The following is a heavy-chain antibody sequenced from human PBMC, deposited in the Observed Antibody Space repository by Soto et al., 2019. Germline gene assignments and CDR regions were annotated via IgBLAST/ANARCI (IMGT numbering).Heavy chain of an antibody. D-gene: IGHD2-2*02. CDR1: GFTFDNYA. J-gene: IGHJ4*02. CDR2: ISWNSNTI. V-gene: IGHV3-9*01. Sequence: SLRLSCAASGFTFDNYAMHWVPQAPRKGLEWVSGISWNSNTIAYADSVKGRFTISRDNAKNSLYLQMNSLKTEDTAVYYCTTPIPYQLLYLWGQGTLVTVSS. CDR3: TTPIPYQLLYL.